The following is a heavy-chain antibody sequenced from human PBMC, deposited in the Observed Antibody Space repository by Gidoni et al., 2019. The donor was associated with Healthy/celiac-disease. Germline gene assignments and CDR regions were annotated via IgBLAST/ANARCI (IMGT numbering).Heavy chain of an antibody. Sequence: QVQLVESGGGVVQPGRSLRLTCAASGFTFSSYAMQWVRQAPGKGLEWVAVISYDGRNKYYADSVKGRFTISRDNSKNTLYLQMNSLRAEDTAVYYCARDPPEHIAVAGTGGDAFDIWGQGTMVTVSS. V-gene: IGHV3-30-3*01. CDR3: ARDPPEHIAVAGTGGDAFDI. CDR1: GFTFSSYA. J-gene: IGHJ3*02. D-gene: IGHD6-19*01. CDR2: ISYDGRNK.